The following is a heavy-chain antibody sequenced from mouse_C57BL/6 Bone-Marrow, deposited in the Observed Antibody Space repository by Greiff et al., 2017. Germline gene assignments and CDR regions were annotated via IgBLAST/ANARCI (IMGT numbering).Heavy chain of an antibody. CDR2: INPSRGYT. Sequence: VQLQESGAELAKPGASVKLSCKASGYTFTSYWMHWVKQRPGQGLEWIGYINPSRGYTTYNQKFKDKATLTADKSSSTAYMQLSSLTYEDSSVYYCASYDYDRAWFAYWGQGTLVTVSA. J-gene: IGHJ3*01. D-gene: IGHD2-4*01. CDR1: GYTFTSYW. V-gene: IGHV1-7*01. CDR3: ASYDYDRAWFAY.